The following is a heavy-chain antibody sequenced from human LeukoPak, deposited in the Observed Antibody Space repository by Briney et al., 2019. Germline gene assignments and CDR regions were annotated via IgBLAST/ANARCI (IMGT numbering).Heavy chain of an antibody. CDR2: IIPILGIA. D-gene: IGHD6-19*01. V-gene: IGHV1-69*04. CDR3: ASLASGWYYYGMDV. Sequence: ASVKVSFKASGGTFISYAISWVRQAPGQGLEWMGRIIPILGIANYAQKFQGRVTITADKSTSTAYMELSSLRSEDTAVYYCASLASGWYYYGMDVWGQGTTVTVSS. CDR1: GGTFISYA. J-gene: IGHJ6*02.